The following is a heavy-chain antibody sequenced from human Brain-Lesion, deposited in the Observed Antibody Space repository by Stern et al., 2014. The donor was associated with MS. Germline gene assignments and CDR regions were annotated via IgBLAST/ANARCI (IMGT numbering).Heavy chain of an antibody. CDR2: IYNIGTT. D-gene: IGHD7-27*01. J-gene: IGHJ3*02. Sequence: VQLLESGPGLVKPSETLSLTCTVSGGSVNTGRYYWSWTRQPPGKGLELIGYIYNIGTTNYSPSLRDRVTISLDTSKNQFSLKLRFVTAADTAVYYCARPQADWGGFDIWGQGKIVTVSS. V-gene: IGHV4-61*01. CDR3: ARPQADWGGFDI. CDR1: GGSVNTGRYY.